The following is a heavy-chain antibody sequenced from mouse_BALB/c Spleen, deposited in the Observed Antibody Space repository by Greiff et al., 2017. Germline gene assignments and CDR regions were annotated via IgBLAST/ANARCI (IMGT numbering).Heavy chain of an antibody. CDR1: GYAFTNYW. J-gene: IGHJ3*01. CDR3: ARRDYDYSWFAY. CDR2: IYPGSGNT. V-gene: IGHV1-63*01. D-gene: IGHD2-4*01. Sequence: QVQLQQSGAELVRPGTSVKISCKASGYAFTNYWLGWVKQRPGHGLEWIGDIYPGSGNTYYNEKFKGKATLTADKSSSTAYMQLSSLTSEDSAVYFCARRDYDYSWFAYWGQGTLVTVSA.